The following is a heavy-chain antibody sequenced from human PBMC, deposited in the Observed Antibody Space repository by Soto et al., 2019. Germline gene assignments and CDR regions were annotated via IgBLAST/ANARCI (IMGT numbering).Heavy chain of an antibody. CDR3: AKVGSSAWYHNSYFDY. CDR1: GFVFRNLT. Sequence: DVQLLESGGGVVQPGGSLRLSCAASGFVFRNLTMNWVRQAPGKGLEYVAIISFNGGVIFDADSVRGRFTISRDNSKSILYLQMNSLRVEDTAVYYCAKVGSSAWYHNSYFDYWGQGTLVTVSS. D-gene: IGHD6-19*01. J-gene: IGHJ4*02. V-gene: IGHV3-23*01. CDR2: ISFNGGVI.